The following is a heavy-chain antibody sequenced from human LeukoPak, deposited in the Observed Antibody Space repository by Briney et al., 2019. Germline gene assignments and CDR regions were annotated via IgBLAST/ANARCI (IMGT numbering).Heavy chain of an antibody. CDR1: GFTFSSYS. D-gene: IGHD1-26*01. CDR3: ARSLGKQLRNAFDI. V-gene: IGHV3-21*01. Sequence: PGGSLRLSCAASGFTFSSYSMNWVRQAPGKGLEWVSSISSSSSYIYYADSVKGRFTISRDNAKNSLYLQMNSLRAEDTAVYYCARSLGKQLRNAFDIWGQGTMATVSS. J-gene: IGHJ3*02. CDR2: ISSSSSYI.